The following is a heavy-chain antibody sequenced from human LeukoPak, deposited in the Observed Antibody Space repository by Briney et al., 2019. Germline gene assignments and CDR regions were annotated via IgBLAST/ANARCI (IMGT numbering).Heavy chain of an antibody. CDR1: GFTFDDYG. Sequence: GGSLRLSCAASGFTFDDYGLSWVRQAPGKGLEWVSGINWNGGSTSYADSVKGRFTVSRDIAKNTLLLQMNSLRAEDTAVYYCAVRYSGSWYLFDYWGQGTLVTVSS. D-gene: IGHD6-13*01. J-gene: IGHJ4*02. V-gene: IGHV3-20*04. CDR2: INWNGGST. CDR3: AVRYSGSWYLFDY.